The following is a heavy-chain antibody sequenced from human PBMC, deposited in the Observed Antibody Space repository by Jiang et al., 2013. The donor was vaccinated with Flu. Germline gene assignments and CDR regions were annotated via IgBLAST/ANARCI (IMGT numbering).Heavy chain of an antibody. J-gene: IGHJ6*02. V-gene: IGHV6-1*01. Sequence: SQTLSLTCAISGDSVSSNSAAWNWIRQSPSRGPEWLGRTYYRSKWYNDYAVSVKSRITINPDTSKNQFSLQLNSVTPEDTAVYYCAREHIVATRVRNYYYYYGMDVWGQGTPVTVSS. CDR1: GDSVSSNSAA. CDR2: TYYRSKWYN. CDR3: AREHIVATRVRNYYYYYGMDV. D-gene: IGHD5-12*01.